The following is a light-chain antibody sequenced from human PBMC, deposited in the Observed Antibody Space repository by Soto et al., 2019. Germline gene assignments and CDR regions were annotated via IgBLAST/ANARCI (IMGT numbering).Light chain of an antibody. V-gene: IGKV1-9*01. CDR2: GAS. CDR1: QAISSY. Sequence: DIQLTQSPSFLSAAVGDRVTITCLASQAISSYLAWYQQKPGKPPKLLIYGASTLQSDVPSRFSGSGSGTEFTLTVSSLQAEDSATYYCQQFNDYPLTFGGGTKV. CDR3: QQFNDYPLT. J-gene: IGKJ4*01.